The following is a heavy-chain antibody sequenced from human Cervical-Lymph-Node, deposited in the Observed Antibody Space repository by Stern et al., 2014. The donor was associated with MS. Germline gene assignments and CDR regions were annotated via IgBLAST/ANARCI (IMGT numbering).Heavy chain of an antibody. J-gene: IGHJ6*02. CDR1: GYTLTEFS. Sequence: QVQLVQSGAEVKKPGASVKVSCKVSGYTLTEFSMHWVRQAPGKGLGWMGSFDPEDGETIYAQKFQGRVTMTEDTSTDTAYMELSSLRSEDTAVYYCATGDFRQQLVPGPYYFYGMDVWGQGTTVTVSS. CDR2: FDPEDGET. V-gene: IGHV1-24*01. CDR3: ATGDFRQQLVPGPYYFYGMDV. D-gene: IGHD6-13*01.